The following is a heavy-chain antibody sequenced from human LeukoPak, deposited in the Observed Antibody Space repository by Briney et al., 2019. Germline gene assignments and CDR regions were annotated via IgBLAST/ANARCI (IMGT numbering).Heavy chain of an antibody. V-gene: IGHV3-30*04. CDR3: AHFDLNAFHI. J-gene: IGHJ3*02. CDR1: GFTFNNYA. CDR2: ISYDGSNK. Sequence: PGGSLRLSCAASGFTFNNYAMHWVRQAPGKGLEWVAVISYDGSNKYYADSVKGRFTISRDNSKNTLYLQMNSLRAEDTAMYYCAHFDLNAFHIWGQGTMVTVSS. D-gene: IGHD3-9*01.